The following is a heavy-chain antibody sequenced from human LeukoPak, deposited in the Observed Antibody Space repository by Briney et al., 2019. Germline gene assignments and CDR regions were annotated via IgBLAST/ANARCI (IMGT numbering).Heavy chain of an antibody. D-gene: IGHD1-14*01. J-gene: IGHJ4*02. V-gene: IGHV3-53*01. CDR1: GFTVSGNY. CDR2: IYSGGFT. Sequence: GGSLRLSCAASGFTVSGNYMTWVRQPPGKGLEWVSLIYSGGFTYYADSVKGRFTISRDNSKNTLYLQMNSLRAEDTAVYYCIYPEVHSWGQGTLVTVSS. CDR3: IYPEVHS.